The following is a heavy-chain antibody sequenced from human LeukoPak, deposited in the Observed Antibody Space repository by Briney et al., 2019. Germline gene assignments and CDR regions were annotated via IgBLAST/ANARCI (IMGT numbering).Heavy chain of an antibody. CDR1: GGSISSYY. D-gene: IGHD6-6*01. V-gene: IGHV4-59*01. Sequence: SETLSLICTVSGGSISSYYWSWIRQPPGKGLEWIGYIYYSGSTNYNPSLKSRVTISVDTSKNQFSLKLSSVTAADTAVYYCARVRYYSSPSDFDYWGQGTLVTVSS. CDR2: IYYSGST. J-gene: IGHJ4*02. CDR3: ARVRYYSSPSDFDY.